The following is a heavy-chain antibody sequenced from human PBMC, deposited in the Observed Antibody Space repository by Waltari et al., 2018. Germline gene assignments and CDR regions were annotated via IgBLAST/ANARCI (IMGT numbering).Heavy chain of an antibody. V-gene: IGHV3-23*01. J-gene: IGHJ4*02. Sequence: VQLLESGGGLVQPGGSLRLSCAASGFTFSTYSMSWGRQVSGKGLEWVSSISGSGTGTYYADSVKVRFTISRDNSKNTLSLQMNSLRAEDTALYYCATFKGDYWGQGTLVTVSS. CDR2: ISGSGTGT. CDR1: GFTFSTYS. CDR3: ATFKGDY. D-gene: IGHD3-16*01.